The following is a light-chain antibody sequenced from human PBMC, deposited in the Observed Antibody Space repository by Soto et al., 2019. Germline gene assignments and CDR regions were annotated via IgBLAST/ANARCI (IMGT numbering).Light chain of an antibody. CDR3: QQYVTSSPRT. V-gene: IGKV1-9*01. CDR2: GAS. CDR1: QGIGTD. J-gene: IGKJ1*01. Sequence: IQLTQSPSSLSASVGDRVTFTCRASQGIGTDLAWYQQKPGIAPKLLIYGASTLQSGVPSRFSGSGSGAYFTLTISSLQPEDFATYYCQQYVTSSPRTFGQGTKVEIK.